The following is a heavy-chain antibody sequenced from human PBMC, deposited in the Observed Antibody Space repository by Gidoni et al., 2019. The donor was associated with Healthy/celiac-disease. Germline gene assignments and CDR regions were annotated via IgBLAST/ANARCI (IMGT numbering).Heavy chain of an antibody. CDR2: INPNSGGE. V-gene: IGHV1-2*02. D-gene: IGHD2-2*02. Sequence: QVQLVQSGSEANKPGPSAKDPCTPPGSTFTGYYTHRVRQAPGQGLEWMGWINPNSGGENYAQKFQGRVTMTRDTSISTAYMELSRLRSDDTAVYYCASAIVVVPAAIGDWAEIYYYYGMDVWGQGTRVTVSS. J-gene: IGHJ6*02. CDR3: ASAIVVVPAAIGDWAEIYYYYGMDV. CDR1: GSTFTGYY.